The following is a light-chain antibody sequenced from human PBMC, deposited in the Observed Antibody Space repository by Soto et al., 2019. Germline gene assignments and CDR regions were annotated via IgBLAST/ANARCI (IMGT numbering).Light chain of an antibody. Sequence: DMQMTQSPSSLSASVGDRVSITCRSSQNISNYLHWYQQRPGKAPKLLIYAASNLRSGVPSRFSGGGSGTDFTLTISSLQSEDFATYYCQQSYSIPRLTFGPGTRVEFK. CDR3: QQSYSIPRLT. CDR2: AAS. CDR1: QNISNY. V-gene: IGKV1-39*01. J-gene: IGKJ3*01.